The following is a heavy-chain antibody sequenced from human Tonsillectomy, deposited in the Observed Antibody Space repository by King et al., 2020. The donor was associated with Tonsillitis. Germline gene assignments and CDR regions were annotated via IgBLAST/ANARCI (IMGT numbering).Heavy chain of an antibody. Sequence: VQLVESGGGLVQPGGSLRLSCAASGFTFSSYWMHWVRQAPGKGLVWVSGINTDGSSTSYSDSVKGRFTISRDNARKTLFLQMNSLSVEDTAVYYCARDTALSPFDYWGQGTLVTVSS. CDR1: GFTFSSYW. D-gene: IGHD5-18*01. CDR2: INTDGSST. J-gene: IGHJ4*02. CDR3: ARDTALSPFDY. V-gene: IGHV3-74*01.